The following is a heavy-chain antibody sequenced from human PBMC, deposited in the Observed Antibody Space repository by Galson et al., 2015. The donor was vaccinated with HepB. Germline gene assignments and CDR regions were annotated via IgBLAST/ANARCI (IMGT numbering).Heavy chain of an antibody. D-gene: IGHD3-10*01. Sequence: SLRLSCAASAFTFSNYAMSWVRQSPGKGLEWVSAISGTGRSTYYADSVKGRFTISRDNDKNTLYLQMNSPRAEDTAVYYCAKDERFGTVRGSIIKGGDGFESWGQGTLVTVSS. V-gene: IGHV3-23*01. CDR2: ISGTGRST. CDR3: AKDERFGTVRGSIIKGGDGFES. J-gene: IGHJ4*02. CDR1: AFTFSNYA.